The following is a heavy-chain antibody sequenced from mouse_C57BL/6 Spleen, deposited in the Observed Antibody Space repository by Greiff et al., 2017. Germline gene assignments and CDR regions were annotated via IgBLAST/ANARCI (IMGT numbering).Heavy chain of an antibody. J-gene: IGHJ1*03. V-gene: IGHV5-6*01. CDR3: AMTYDYDGYFDV. D-gene: IGHD2-4*01. CDR1: GFTFSSYG. CDR2: ISSGGSYT. Sequence: EVMLVESGGDLVKPGGSLKLSCAASGFTFSSYGMSWVRQTPDKRLEWVATISSGGSYTYYPDSVKGRFTISRDNAKNTLYLQMSSLKSEDKAVDYCAMTYDYDGYFDVWGTGTTVTVSS.